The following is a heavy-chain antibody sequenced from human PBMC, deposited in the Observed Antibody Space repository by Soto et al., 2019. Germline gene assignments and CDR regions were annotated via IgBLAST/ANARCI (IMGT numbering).Heavy chain of an antibody. D-gene: IGHD3-10*01. CDR3: ARQVQDFSGPGSYYFDS. CDR1: GTSINSRGHY. J-gene: IGHJ4*02. V-gene: IGHV4-39*01. CDR2: IYYSGST. Sequence: SATQSLTYSFSGTSINSRGHYLGWLRPPPGKGLEWIGSIYYSGSTFYNPSLRSRVTMSVDTSKTQFSLNLTSVTAADTAVYFCARQVQDFSGPGSYYFDSWGQGTLVTVSS.